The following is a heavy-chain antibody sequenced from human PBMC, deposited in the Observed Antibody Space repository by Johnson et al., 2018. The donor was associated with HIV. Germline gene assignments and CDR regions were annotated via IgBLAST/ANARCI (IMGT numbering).Heavy chain of an antibody. J-gene: IGHJ3*02. CDR3: AREKIRAVDI. CDR2: ITYEGTNK. V-gene: IGHV3-30-3*01. CDR1: GFTFSSYA. Sequence: VQLVESGGGVVQPGRSLRLSCAASGFTFSSYAMDCVRQAPGKGLEWVAVITYEGTNKYYADSVKGRFTISRDNSKNTLYLQMNSLRAEDTAVYYCAREKIRAVDIWGQGTMLTVSS.